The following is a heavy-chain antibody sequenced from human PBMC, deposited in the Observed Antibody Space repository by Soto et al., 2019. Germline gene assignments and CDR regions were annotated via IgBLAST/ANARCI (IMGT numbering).Heavy chain of an antibody. CDR2: ISNNGAHT. D-gene: IGHD6-13*01. CDR3: ARRGYGSRWPNVYMDV. Sequence: EAQLVESGGGLVQPGGSLRLSCAASGFTFSNYEMHWVRQAPGKGLEYVSGISNNGAHTYYAKSVKGRFTISRDNSENTLYLQMGSLRAEDMDLYYCARRGYGSRWPNVYMDVWGKGTTVTVSS. CDR1: GFTFSNYE. J-gene: IGHJ6*03. V-gene: IGHV3-64*01.